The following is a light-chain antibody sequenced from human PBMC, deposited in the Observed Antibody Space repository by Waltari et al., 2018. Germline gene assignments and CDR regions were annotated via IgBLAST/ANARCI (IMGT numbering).Light chain of an antibody. J-gene: IGLJ3*02. Sequence: QLVLTQSPSASASLGASVKLTCTLSSGHSSNVIAWLQQQQEKGPRYLMKVNSDGSHSKGDEIPDRFSGSSSGAERYLTISSLQSEDEADYYCQTRGHGTWVFGGGTKLTVL. CDR1: SGHSSNV. CDR3: QTRGHGTWV. V-gene: IGLV4-69*01. CDR2: VNSDGSH.